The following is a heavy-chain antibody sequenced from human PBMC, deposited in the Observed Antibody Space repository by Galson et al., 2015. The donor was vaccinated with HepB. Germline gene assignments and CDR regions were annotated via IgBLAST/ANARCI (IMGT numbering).Heavy chain of an antibody. V-gene: IGHV3-74*01. CDR2: IKSDGSST. Sequence: SLRLSCAASRFAFSTYWMHWVRQAPGKGLVWVSRIKSDGSSTGYADSVKGRFTISRDNAKNTLLLQMNSLRAEDTAVYYCAREGPCSSASCNYFDYWGQGTLVTVSS. CDR3: AREGPCSSASCNYFDY. CDR1: RFAFSTYW. J-gene: IGHJ4*02. D-gene: IGHD2-2*01.